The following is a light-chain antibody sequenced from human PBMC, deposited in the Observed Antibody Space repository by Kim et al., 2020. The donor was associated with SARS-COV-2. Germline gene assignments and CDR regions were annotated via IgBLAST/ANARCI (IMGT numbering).Light chain of an antibody. J-gene: IGLJ2*01. CDR3: QVWDTNNNRG. V-gene: IGLV3-21*04. CDR1: NMRMKG. Sequence: VAPGKTAKITCGGKNMRMKGVHWYRQRPGQAPVLVIHSDNDRPSGIPERISGFNSEDTATLTISGVEAGDEADYYCQVWDTNNNRGFGGGTQLTVL. CDR2: SDN.